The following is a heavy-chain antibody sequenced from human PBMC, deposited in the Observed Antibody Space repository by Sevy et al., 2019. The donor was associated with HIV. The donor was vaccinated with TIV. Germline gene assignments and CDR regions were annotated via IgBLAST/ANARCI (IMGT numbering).Heavy chain of an antibody. CDR1: GFNFRSYE. Sequence: GGCLRLSCAASGFNFRSYEMSWVRQAPGKGLDWVSYITSSGGDMYYADSVKGRFTISRDNAKNSLHLQMNSLTAEDTAVYYCAREAAATMGMDVWGKGTTVTVSS. D-gene: IGHD6-13*01. J-gene: IGHJ6*04. CDR2: ITSSGGDM. V-gene: IGHV3-48*03. CDR3: AREAAATMGMDV.